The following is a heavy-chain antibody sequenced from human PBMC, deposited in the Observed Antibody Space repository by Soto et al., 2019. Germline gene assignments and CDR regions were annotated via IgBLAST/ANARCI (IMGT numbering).Heavy chain of an antibody. CDR2: IYPGDSDT. CDR3: ATPGGRDFNAFDV. Sequence: GESLKISCKGSGYSFTSYWIGWVRQMPGKCLEWMGIIYPGDSDTRYSPSSQGQVTISADNSISTAYLQWSSLKASDTAIYYCATPGGRDFNAFDVWGQGTMVTVS. J-gene: IGHJ3*01. V-gene: IGHV5-51*01. CDR1: GYSFTSYW. D-gene: IGHD2-21*02.